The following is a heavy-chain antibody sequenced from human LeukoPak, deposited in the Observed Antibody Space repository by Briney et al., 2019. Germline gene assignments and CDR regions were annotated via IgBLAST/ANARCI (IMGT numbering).Heavy chain of an antibody. D-gene: IGHD3-3*01. CDR3: ARDKEVSPIFGSKRGSWYFDL. J-gene: IGHJ2*01. Sequence: GGTLRLSCAASGFTFSNYWMNWVRQAPGKGLEWVANIKQDGSEKYYVDSVKGRFTISRDNAKNSLYLQMNSLRAEDTAVYYCARDKEVSPIFGSKRGSWYFDLWGQGTLVTVSS. CDR2: IKQDGSEK. CDR1: GFTFSNYW. V-gene: IGHV3-7*01.